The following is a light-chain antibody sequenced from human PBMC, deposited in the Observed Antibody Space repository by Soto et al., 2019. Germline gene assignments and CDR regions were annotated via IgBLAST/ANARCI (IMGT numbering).Light chain of an antibody. J-gene: IGKJ1*01. V-gene: IGKV3-11*01. CDR2: DAS. CDR1: QNVGDY. CDR3: QQRSNWPLWT. Sequence: EIVLTQSPATLSLSPGERATLSCRASQNVGDYLDWYQQKPGQAPRLLIHDASNRAAGIPARFSGCGSGTDFTLTISSLEPEDFAVYHCQQRSNWPLWTFGQGTKVEIK.